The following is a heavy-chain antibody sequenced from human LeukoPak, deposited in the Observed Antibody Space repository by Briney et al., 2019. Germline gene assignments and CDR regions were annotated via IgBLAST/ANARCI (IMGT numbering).Heavy chain of an antibody. CDR1: GFTFSSYA. V-gene: IGHV3-23*01. CDR3: ARVVATEGYSLDS. Sequence: PGGSLRLSCAASGFTFSSYAMSWVRQAPGKGLEWVSAISGSGGSTYYADSVKGRFTISRDNSKNTLYLQMNSLKTEDTAVYYCARVVATEGYSLDSWGQGTLVTVSS. CDR2: ISGSGGST. D-gene: IGHD5-24*01. J-gene: IGHJ4*02.